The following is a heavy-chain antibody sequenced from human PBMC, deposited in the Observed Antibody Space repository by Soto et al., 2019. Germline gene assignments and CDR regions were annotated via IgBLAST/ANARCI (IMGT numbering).Heavy chain of an antibody. CDR1: GYSFTSYW. V-gene: IGHV5-51*01. J-gene: IGHJ6*03. D-gene: IGHD3-9*01. CDR3: ARQTPYYDILTGYPEPYYYMDV. Sequence: EVQLVQSGAEVKKPGESLKISCKGSGYSFTSYWIGWVRQMPGKGLEWMGIIYPGDSDTRYSPSFQGQVTISADKSISTAYLQWSSLKASDTAMYYCARQTPYYDILTGYPEPYYYMDVWGKGTTVTVSS. CDR2: IYPGDSDT.